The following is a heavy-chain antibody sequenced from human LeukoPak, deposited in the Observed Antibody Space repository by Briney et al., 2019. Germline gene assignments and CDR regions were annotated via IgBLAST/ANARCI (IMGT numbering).Heavy chain of an antibody. Sequence: KPTETLSLTCTVSGGSISSSSYYWGWIRQPPGKGLEWIGSIYYSGSTYYNPSLKSRVTISVDTSKNQFSLKLSSVTAADTAVYYCARRPRYSSSWDTFDYWGQGTLVTVSS. V-gene: IGHV4-39*01. CDR2: IYYSGST. CDR3: ARRPRYSSSWDTFDY. J-gene: IGHJ4*02. D-gene: IGHD6-13*01. CDR1: GGSISSSSYY.